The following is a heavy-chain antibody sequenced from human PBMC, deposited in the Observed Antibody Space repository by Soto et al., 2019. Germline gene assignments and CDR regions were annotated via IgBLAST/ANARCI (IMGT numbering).Heavy chain of an antibody. CDR2: ISAYNGNT. CDR3: ATDLPFLGMAVAGSVNDY. D-gene: IGHD6-19*01. J-gene: IGHJ4*02. CDR1: GYTFTSYG. V-gene: IGHV1-18*04. Sequence: ASVKVSCKASGYTFTSYGISWVRQAPGQGLEWMGWISAYNGNTNYAQKLQGRVTMTTDTSTSTAYMELRSLRSDDTAVYYCATDLPFLGMAVAGSVNDYWGQGTLVTVSS.